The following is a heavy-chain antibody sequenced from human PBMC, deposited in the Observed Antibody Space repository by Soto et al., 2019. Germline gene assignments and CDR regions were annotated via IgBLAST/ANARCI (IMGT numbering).Heavy chain of an antibody. CDR3: ARLVGSWYWFDP. V-gene: IGHV4-59*08. J-gene: IGHJ5*02. CDR1: GGSLRSYY. Sequence: KQSETLSLTCTVSGGSLRSYYWSWIRQPPGKGLEWIGYIYYSGSTNYNPSLKSRVTISVDTSKNQFSLKLSSVTAADTAVYYCARLVGSWYWFDPWGQGTLVTVSS. D-gene: IGHD6-13*01. CDR2: IYYSGST.